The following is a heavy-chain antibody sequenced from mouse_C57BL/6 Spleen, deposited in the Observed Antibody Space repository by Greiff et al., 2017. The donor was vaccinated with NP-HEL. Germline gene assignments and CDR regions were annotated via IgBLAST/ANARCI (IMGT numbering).Heavy chain of an antibody. J-gene: IGHJ4*01. CDR3: ARSGYYAGAMDY. D-gene: IGHD2-3*01. Sequence: VQLQQPGAELVKPGASVKLSCKASGYTFTSYWMHWVKQRPGQGLEWIGMIHPNSGSTNYNEKFKSKATLTVDKSSSTAYMQLSSLTSEDSVVYYCARSGYYAGAMDYWGQGTSVTVSS. CDR2: IHPNSGST. CDR1: GYTFTSYW. V-gene: IGHV1-64*01.